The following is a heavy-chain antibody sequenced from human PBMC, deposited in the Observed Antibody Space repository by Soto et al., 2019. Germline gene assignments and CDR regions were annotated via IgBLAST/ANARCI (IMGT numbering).Heavy chain of an antibody. CDR1: GFTCSSYA. J-gene: IGHJ4*02. V-gene: IGHV3-23*01. CDR2: IGGSGGST. D-gene: IGHD3-10*01. CDR3: GREQTPGNDY. Sequence: GGSLRLSCAASGFTCSSYAMSWVRQAPGKGLEWVSAIGGSGGSTYYADYVKGRFTISRDNSKNTLYLQMNSLRTEDTAVYYCGREQTPGNDYWGQGTLVTVSS.